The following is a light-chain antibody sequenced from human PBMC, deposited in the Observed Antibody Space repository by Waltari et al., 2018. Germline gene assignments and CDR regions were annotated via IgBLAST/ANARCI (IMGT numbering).Light chain of an antibody. Sequence: QSALTQPASVSGSPGQSITISCTGTSSDVGGSNYVSLYQQHPGKAPKLMIYDVSNRPSGVSNRFSGSKSGNTASLTISGLQAEDEADYDCSSYTSSSTLVFGGGTKLTVL. J-gene: IGLJ2*01. CDR1: SSDVGGSNY. CDR3: SSYTSSSTLV. V-gene: IGLV2-14*01. CDR2: DVS.